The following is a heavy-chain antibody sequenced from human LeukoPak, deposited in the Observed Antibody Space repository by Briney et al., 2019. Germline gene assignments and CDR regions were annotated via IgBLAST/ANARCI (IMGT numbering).Heavy chain of an antibody. J-gene: IGHJ5*02. CDR3: AREDYGDALWFDP. CDR2: MSSSRSYK. Sequence: GGSLRLSCATSGFTFSTSSMNWVRQAPGKGLEWVSSMSSSRSYKYYADSVKGRFTISRDNAKNSLYLQMNSLRAEDTALYYCAREDYGDALWFDPWGRETLVTVSS. CDR1: GFTFSTSS. D-gene: IGHD4-17*01. V-gene: IGHV3-21*01.